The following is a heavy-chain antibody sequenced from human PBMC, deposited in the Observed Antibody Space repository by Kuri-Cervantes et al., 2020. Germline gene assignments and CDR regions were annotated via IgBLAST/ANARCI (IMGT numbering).Heavy chain of an antibody. Sequence: GESLKISCAASGFTFSSYWMSWVRQAPGKGLEWVANIKQDGSEKYYVGSVKGRFTISRDNAKNSLYLQMNSLRAEDTAVYYCARDGNYYGSGSYFFDYWGQGTLVTVSS. V-gene: IGHV3-7*01. J-gene: IGHJ4*02. CDR1: GFTFSSYW. CDR2: IKQDGSEK. D-gene: IGHD3-10*01. CDR3: ARDGNYYGSGSYFFDY.